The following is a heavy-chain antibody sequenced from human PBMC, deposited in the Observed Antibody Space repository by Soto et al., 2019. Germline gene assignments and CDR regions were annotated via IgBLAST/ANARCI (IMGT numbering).Heavy chain of an antibody. CDR2: IIPILGIA. CDR1: GGTFSSYT. V-gene: IGHV1-69*02. Sequence: GASVKVSCKASGGTFSSYTISWVRQAPGQGLEWMGRIIPILGIANYAQKFQGRVTITADKSTSTAYMELSSLRSEDTAVYYCARSFADIVATCWLDPWGQGTLVTVSS. J-gene: IGHJ5*02. D-gene: IGHD5-12*01. CDR3: ARSFADIVATCWLDP.